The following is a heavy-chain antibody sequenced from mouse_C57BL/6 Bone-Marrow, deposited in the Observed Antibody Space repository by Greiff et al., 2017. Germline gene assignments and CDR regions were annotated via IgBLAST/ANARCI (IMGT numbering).Heavy chain of an antibody. D-gene: IGHD3-1*01. CDR1: GYTFTSYW. Sequence: QVQQQPGAELVKPGASVKLSCKASGYTFTSYWMHWVKQRPGQGLEWIGMIHTNSGSTNYNEKFKSKATLTVDKSSSTAYMQLSSLTSEDSAVYYCARRAGLAYWGQGTTLTVSS. J-gene: IGHJ2*01. CDR3: ARRAGLAY. V-gene: IGHV1-64*01. CDR2: IHTNSGST.